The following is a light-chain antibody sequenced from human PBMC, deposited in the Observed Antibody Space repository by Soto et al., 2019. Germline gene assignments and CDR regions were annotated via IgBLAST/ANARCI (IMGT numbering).Light chain of an antibody. V-gene: IGKV4-1*01. CDR3: QQYYSTPRT. CDR2: WAS. Sequence: DFVMTQSPDSLAVSLGERATINCKSSQSVFYISNNKNYLAWYQQKPGQSPKLLIYWASTRASGVPDRFSGSGSGTDFTLTISSLQAEDVAVYYCQQYYSTPRTFGQGTKLEIK. J-gene: IGKJ2*02. CDR1: QSVFYISNNKNY.